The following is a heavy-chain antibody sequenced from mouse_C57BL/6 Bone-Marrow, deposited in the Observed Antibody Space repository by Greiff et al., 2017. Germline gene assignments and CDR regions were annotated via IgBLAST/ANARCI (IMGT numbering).Heavy chain of an antibody. V-gene: IGHV1-50*01. CDR2: IDPSDSYT. CDR1: GYTFTSYW. CDR3: ARRGDYGGFAY. D-gene: IGHD2-4*01. J-gene: IGHJ3*01. Sequence: VQLQQPGAELVKPGASVKLSCKASGYTFTSYWMQWEKQRPGQGLEWIGEIDPSDSYTNYNQKFKGKATLTVDTSSSTAYMQLSSLTSEDSAVYYCARRGDYGGFAYGGQGTLVTVSA.